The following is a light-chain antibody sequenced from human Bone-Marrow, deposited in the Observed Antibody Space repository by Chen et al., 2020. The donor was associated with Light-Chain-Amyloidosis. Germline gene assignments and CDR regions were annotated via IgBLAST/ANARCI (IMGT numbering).Light chain of an antibody. V-gene: IGLV3-21*02. CDR3: QVWNRSSNRPV. CDR2: DDS. J-gene: IGLJ3*02. CDR1: NIGSTS. Sequence: SYVLTQPSSVSVAPGQTLTIACGGINIGSTSVHWYQQTPGQTPLLVVYDDSDRPSGIPERLTGSNTGSTATLAIIRVEAENEADYYCQVWNRSSNRPVFGGGTKLTVL.